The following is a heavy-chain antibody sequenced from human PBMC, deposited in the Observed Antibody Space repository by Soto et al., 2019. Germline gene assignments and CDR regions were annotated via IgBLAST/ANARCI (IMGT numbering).Heavy chain of an antibody. J-gene: IGHJ4*02. CDR3: AKGLSNNWSIDY. Sequence: GGSLRLSCAASGFTFNNCAMSWVRQAPGKGLEWVSSISNSGDGTYHADSAKGRFTISRDNSKNTLYLQMNTVTDDDTAVYYCAKGLSNNWSIDYWGQGARVTVSS. V-gene: IGHV3-23*01. CDR1: GFTFNNCA. CDR2: ISNSGDGT. D-gene: IGHD1-20*01.